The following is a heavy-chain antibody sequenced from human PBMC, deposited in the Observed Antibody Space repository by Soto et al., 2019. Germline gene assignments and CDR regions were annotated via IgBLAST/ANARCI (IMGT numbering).Heavy chain of an antibody. J-gene: IGHJ5*02. CDR2: IYYDGTT. Sequence: NPSETLSLTCSVSRGSINSGDYFWSWIRQPPGKGLEWIAYIYYDGTTYYNPSLQSRGTISVDTSKNHFSLKVNSVTAADTAVYFCGRAGRRDGNSSPGRFDTWGQGILVTVSS. V-gene: IGHV4-30-4*01. D-gene: IGHD2-15*01. CDR3: GRAGRRDGNSSPGRFDT. CDR1: RGSINSGDYF.